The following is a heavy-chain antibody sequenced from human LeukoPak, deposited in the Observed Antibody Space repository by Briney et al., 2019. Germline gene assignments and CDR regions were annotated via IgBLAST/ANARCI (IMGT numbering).Heavy chain of an antibody. CDR1: GGSISSYY. CDR2: VYYSGST. J-gene: IGHJ6*03. Sequence: PSETLSLTCTVSGGSISSYYWSWIRQPPGKGLEWIGYVYYSGSTNYNPSLKSRVTISVDTSKNQFSLKLSSVTAADTAVYYCARATRCGGDCYSSYYYYMDVWSKGTTVTVSS. D-gene: IGHD2-21*02. V-gene: IGHV4-59*01. CDR3: ARATRCGGDCYSSYYYYMDV.